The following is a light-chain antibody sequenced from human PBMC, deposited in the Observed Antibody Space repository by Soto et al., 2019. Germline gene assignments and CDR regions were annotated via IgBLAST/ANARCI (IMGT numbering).Light chain of an antibody. Sequence: EIVMTQSPATLSVSPGERATLSCTASQSVTTNLAWYQQKPGQAPRLLIYGASTRATGVPARFSGSGSGTEFTLTISSLQSEDFAVYYCQQYNNLHRTFVQGTKLDI. CDR2: GAS. CDR1: QSVTTN. CDR3: QQYNNLHRT. V-gene: IGKV3-15*01. J-gene: IGKJ1*01.